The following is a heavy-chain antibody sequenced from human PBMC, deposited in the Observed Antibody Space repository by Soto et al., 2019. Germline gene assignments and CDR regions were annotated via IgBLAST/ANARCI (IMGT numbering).Heavy chain of an antibody. J-gene: IGHJ4*02. V-gene: IGHV3-23*01. CDR1: GFTFSSHD. CDR3: VKGLWGDN. CDR2: ISGGGHI. Sequence: EVQLLESGGGQVQPGGSLRLSCAASGFTFSSHDMAWVRQAPGKGLEWVSGISGGGHIDYADSVKGRFTISRDESRNTLYLQMNSLKVEDTAVYYCVKGLWGDNWGQGALVTVSS. D-gene: IGHD3-16*01.